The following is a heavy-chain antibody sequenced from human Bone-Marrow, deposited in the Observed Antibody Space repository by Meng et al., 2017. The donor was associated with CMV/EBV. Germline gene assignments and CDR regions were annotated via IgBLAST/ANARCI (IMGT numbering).Heavy chain of an antibody. CDR3: ARLSGGSGSGDYYYYYGMDV. J-gene: IGHJ6*02. Sequence: GSLRLSCTVSGGSISSYYWSWIRQPPGKGLEWIGEINHSGSTNYNPSLKSRVTISVDTSKNQFSLKLSSVTAADTAVYYCARLSGGSGSGDYYYYYGMDVWGQGTTVTVSS. V-gene: IGHV4-34*01. D-gene: IGHD3-10*01. CDR1: GGSISSYY. CDR2: INHSGST.